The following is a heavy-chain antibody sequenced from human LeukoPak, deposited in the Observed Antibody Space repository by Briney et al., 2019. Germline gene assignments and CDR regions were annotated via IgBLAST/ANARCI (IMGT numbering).Heavy chain of an antibody. Sequence: PGGSLRLSCAASGFTFSNYPFHWVRQAPGRGLEWMALISYDGSNKYIVDSVKGRFAISRDNSKNTLYLQMNSLRAEDTAVFYCASGSNGSWRRGELALIGAFDIWGQGTMVTVSS. CDR2: ISYDGSNK. CDR3: ASGSNGSWRRGELALIGAFDI. J-gene: IGHJ3*02. CDR1: GFTFSNYP. V-gene: IGHV3-30*09. D-gene: IGHD3-16*02.